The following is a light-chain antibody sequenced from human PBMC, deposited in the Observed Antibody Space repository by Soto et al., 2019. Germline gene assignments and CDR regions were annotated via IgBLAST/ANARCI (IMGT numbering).Light chain of an antibody. V-gene: IGKV4-1*01. CDR3: QQYYSIPYT. CDR2: WAS. J-gene: IGKJ2*01. Sequence: DIVMTQSPDSLAVSLGERATINCKSSQSVLSNSNNKNFLAWYQQKPGQSPKLLIYWASTRESGVPDRFSGSGSGTDFTLTISSLQAEDVAVYYCQQYYSIPYTFGQGTKLEIK. CDR1: QSVLSNSNNKNF.